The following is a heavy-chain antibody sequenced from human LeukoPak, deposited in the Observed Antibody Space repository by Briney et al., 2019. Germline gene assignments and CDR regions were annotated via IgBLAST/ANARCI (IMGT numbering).Heavy chain of an antibody. Sequence: GGSLRLSCAASGFTFSRFWMSWVRQAPGKGLEWVANIGQDGSQKEYVDTMKGRFTISRDNAKNSLHLEMNSLRGEDTAVYYCARRATVREDYFGYWGQGTLVTVSS. CDR3: ARRATVREDYFGY. CDR2: IGQDGSQK. D-gene: IGHD4-17*01. J-gene: IGHJ4*02. V-gene: IGHV3-7*05. CDR1: GFTFSRFW.